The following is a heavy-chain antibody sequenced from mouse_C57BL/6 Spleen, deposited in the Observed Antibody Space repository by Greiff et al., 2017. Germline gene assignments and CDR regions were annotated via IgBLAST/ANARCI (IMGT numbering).Heavy chain of an antibody. D-gene: IGHD2-4*01. Sequence: QVHVKQSGAELAKPGASVKLSCKASGYTFTSYWMHWVKQRPGQGLEWIGYINPSSGYTKYNQKFKAKATLTADKSSSTAYMQLSSLTYEDSAVYYCARIYYDYDGDYWGQGTTLTVSS. CDR2: INPSSGYT. V-gene: IGHV1-7*01. CDR1: GYTFTSYW. CDR3: ARIYYDYDGDY. J-gene: IGHJ2*01.